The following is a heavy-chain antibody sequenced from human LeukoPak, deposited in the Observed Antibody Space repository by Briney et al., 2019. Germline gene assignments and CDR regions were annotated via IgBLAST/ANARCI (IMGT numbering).Heavy chain of an antibody. Sequence: PSETLSLTCTVSGGSISSYYWGWIRQPPGKGLEWIGSIYYSGSTYYNPSLKSRVTISVDTSKNQFSLKLSSVTAADTAVYYCARQYYYGSGSYSPNDAFDIWGQGTMVTVSS. V-gene: IGHV4-39*07. CDR2: IYYSGST. CDR1: GGSISSYY. D-gene: IGHD3-10*01. J-gene: IGHJ3*02. CDR3: ARQYYYGSGSYSPNDAFDI.